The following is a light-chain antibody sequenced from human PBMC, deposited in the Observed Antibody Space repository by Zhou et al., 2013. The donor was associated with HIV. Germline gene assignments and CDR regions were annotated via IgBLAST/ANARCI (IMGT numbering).Light chain of an antibody. Sequence: QSVLTQPPSVSGATGQRVTISCTGSGSNIGAGYDVHWYQHLPGTVPRLLIYGNTNRPSGVPDRFSGSKSGNTASLTISGLQAEDEADYYCCSYASSSTVVFGGGTKLTVL. CDR1: GSNIGAGYD. V-gene: IGLV1-40*01. CDR2: GNT. J-gene: IGLJ2*01. CDR3: CSYASSSTVV.